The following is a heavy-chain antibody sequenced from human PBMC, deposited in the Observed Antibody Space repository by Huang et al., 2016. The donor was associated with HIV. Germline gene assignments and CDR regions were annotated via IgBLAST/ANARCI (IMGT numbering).Heavy chain of an antibody. Sequence: QLQLQESGPGLVKPSQNLSLTCTVFGGSFSSRNYYWAWIRRTPGKGLEWIGRIHQSGTSYYNRALKSRVSMIVDKSKNQFSLEVTSATAADSAIYYCARQGGDCTSISCYLSWFDPWGQGTLVTVSS. D-gene: IGHD2-2*01. V-gene: IGHV4-39*01. CDR1: GGSFSSRNYY. J-gene: IGHJ5*02. CDR2: IHQSGTS. CDR3: ARQGGDCTSISCYLSWFDP.